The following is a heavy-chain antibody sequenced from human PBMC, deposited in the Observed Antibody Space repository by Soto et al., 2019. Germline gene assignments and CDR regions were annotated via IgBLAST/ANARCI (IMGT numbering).Heavy chain of an antibody. CDR1: GGSISSGGYY. J-gene: IGHJ4*02. D-gene: IGHD5-12*01. Sequence: QVQLQESGPGLVKPSQTLSLTCTVSGGSISSGGYYWSWIRQHPGKGLEWIGYIYYSGSTYYNPSLKSRVTISVDTSKNQFSLKLSSVTAADTAVYYRARGKRGDGYNYFDYWGQGTLVTVSS. CDR2: IYYSGST. V-gene: IGHV4-31*03. CDR3: ARGKRGDGYNYFDY.